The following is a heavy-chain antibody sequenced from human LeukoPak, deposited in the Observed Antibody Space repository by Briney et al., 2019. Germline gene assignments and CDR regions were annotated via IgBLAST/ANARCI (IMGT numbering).Heavy chain of an antibody. Sequence: SGPALVKPTQTLTLTCTFSGFSLSTNGMCVSWIRQPPGKALEWVARIDWDDDKYFRTSLETRLTISKDTSKNQVVLTMTNMDPVHTATYYCARGRRYFYDSSGYYTFDYWGQGTLVTVSS. V-gene: IGHV2-70*11. CDR3: ARGRRYFYDSSGYYTFDY. CDR1: GFSLSTNGMC. D-gene: IGHD3-22*01. J-gene: IGHJ4*02. CDR2: IDWDDDK.